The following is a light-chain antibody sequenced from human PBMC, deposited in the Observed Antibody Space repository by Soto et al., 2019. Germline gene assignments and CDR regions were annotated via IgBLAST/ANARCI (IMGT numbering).Light chain of an antibody. CDR2: GAS. J-gene: IGKJ3*01. CDR1: QTVNNNY. CDR3: QQYGTSPFP. Sequence: EIVLTQSPGTLSLSPGERATLSCRASQTVNNNYLTWYQQTPGQAPWLLIYGASSRGTGIPDQFSASGYRPDFTLNTRSLEHDDFALYYSQQYGTSPFPFGPGTKVDIK. V-gene: IGKV3-20*01.